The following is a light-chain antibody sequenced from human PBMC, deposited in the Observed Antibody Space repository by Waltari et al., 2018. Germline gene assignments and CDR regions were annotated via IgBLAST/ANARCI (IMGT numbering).Light chain of an antibody. J-gene: IGLJ3*02. Sequence: QSALTQPASVSGSPGQSITFSCTGAVSDVVAYDYVSWYQPLPGRAPKLLIYDVSHRPSGVSDRLSGSKSGNTASLTISGLQPEDEADYYCSSYTTRGTWVFGGGTKLTVL. CDR1: VSDVVAYDY. CDR3: SSYTTRGTWV. V-gene: IGLV2-14*03. CDR2: DVS.